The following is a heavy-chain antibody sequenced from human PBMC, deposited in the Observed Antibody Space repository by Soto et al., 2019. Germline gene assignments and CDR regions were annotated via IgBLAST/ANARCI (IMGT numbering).Heavy chain of an antibody. J-gene: IGHJ6*02. CDR3: AREQYSYGSYYYYGMDV. CDR1: GGTFSSYA. CDR2: IIPIFGTA. D-gene: IGHD5-18*01. V-gene: IGHV1-69*13. Sequence: VASVKVACKXSGGTFSSYAISWVRLATGQGLEWMGGIIPIFGTANYAQKFQGRVTITADESTSTAYMELSSLRSEDTAVYYCAREQYSYGSYYYYGMDVWGQGTTVTVSS.